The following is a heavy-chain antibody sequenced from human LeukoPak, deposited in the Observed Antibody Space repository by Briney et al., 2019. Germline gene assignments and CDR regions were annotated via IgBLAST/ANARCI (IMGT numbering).Heavy chain of an antibody. J-gene: IGHJ4*02. CDR2: ISSSSSYI. CDR3: ARDPYSGLFDY. D-gene: IGHD4-11*01. V-gene: IGHV3-21*01. CDR1: GFTFSSYS. Sequence: GGSLRLSCAASGFTFSSYSVNWVRQAPGKGLEWVSSISSSSSYIYYADSVKGRFTISRDNSKNSLYLQMNSLRAEDTAVYYCARDPYSGLFDYWGQGTLVTVSS.